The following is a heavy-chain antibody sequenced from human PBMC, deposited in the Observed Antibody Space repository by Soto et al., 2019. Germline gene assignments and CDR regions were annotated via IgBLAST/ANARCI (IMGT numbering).Heavy chain of an antibody. CDR3: AGDGGYDY. J-gene: IGHJ4*02. CDR2: IIPILGIA. V-gene: IGHV1-69*08. CDR1: GGTFSSYT. Sequence: QVQLVQSGAAVKKPGSSVKVSCKASGGTFSSYTLSWVRQAPGQGLEWMGRIIPILGIANYAQKFQGRVTMTADKSSSTVYMELSSLRSEDTAVYYCAGDGGYDYSDQGTLVTVSS. D-gene: IGHD1-26*01.